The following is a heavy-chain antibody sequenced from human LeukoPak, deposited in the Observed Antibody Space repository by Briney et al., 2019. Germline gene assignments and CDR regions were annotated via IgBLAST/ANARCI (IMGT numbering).Heavy chain of an antibody. CDR2: INPNSGGT. CDR3: ARGWIQLWSDLDY. Sequence: GASVKVSCKASGYTFTGYYMHWVRQAPGQGLEWMGWINPNSGGTNYARKFQGRVTMTRDTSISTAYMELSRLRSDDTAVYCCARGWIQLWSDLDYWGQGTLVTVSS. CDR1: GYTFTGYY. V-gene: IGHV1-2*02. D-gene: IGHD5-18*01. J-gene: IGHJ4*02.